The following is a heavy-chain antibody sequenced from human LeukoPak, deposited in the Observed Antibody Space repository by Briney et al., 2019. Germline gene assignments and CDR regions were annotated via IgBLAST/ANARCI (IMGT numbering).Heavy chain of an antibody. CDR2: FDPEDGET. CDR3: ALTSIVVVISAFDI. V-gene: IGHV1-24*01. D-gene: IGHD3-22*01. J-gene: IGHJ3*02. Sequence: ASVKVSCKVSGYTLTELSMHWVRQAPGKGLGWMGGFDPEDGETIYAQKFQGRVTMTEDTSTDTAYMELSSLRSEDTAVYYCALTSIVVVISAFDIWGQGTMVTVSS. CDR1: GYTLTELS.